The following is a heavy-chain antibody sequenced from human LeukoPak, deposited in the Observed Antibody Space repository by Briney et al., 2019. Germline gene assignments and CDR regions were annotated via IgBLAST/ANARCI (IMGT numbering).Heavy chain of an antibody. CDR3: AKSFPAAGTFGDY. Sequence: GGSLRLSCAASGFTFTNYAMHWVRQAPGKGLEWVADIFSQGSHKYYADSVKGRFTISRDNSKNTLYLQMNSLRAEDTAVYYCAKSFPAAGTFGDYWGQGTLVTVSS. CDR1: GFTFTNYA. V-gene: IGHV3-30*04. CDR2: IFSQGSHK. J-gene: IGHJ4*02. D-gene: IGHD6-13*01.